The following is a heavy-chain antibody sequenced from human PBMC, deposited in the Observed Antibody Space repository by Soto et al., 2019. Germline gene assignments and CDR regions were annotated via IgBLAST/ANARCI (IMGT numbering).Heavy chain of an antibody. CDR3: AVSIAAAGLPLDY. V-gene: IGHV1-2*04. D-gene: IGHD6-13*01. J-gene: IGHJ4*01. Sequence: ASVKVSCKASGYTFTGYYMHWVRQAPGQGLEWMGWINPNSGGTNYAQKFQGWVPMTRDTSISTAYMELRRLRSDAPAVYYGAVSIAAAGLPLDYWGPGTLVPVSS. CDR2: INPNSGGT. CDR1: GYTFTGYY.